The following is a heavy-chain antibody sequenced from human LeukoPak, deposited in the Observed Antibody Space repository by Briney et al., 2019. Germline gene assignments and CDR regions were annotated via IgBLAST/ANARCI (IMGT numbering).Heavy chain of an antibody. CDR1: GFTFSDYG. J-gene: IGHJ4*02. Sequence: PGGSLRLSCAASGFTFSDYGMHWVRQAPGKGLEWVTVISYDGSNKYYGDSVKGRFTISRDNSKNTLYLQMNSLRVKDTAVYYCARGGAHSSSSCDYWGQGTLVTVSS. CDR3: ARGGAHSSSSCDY. D-gene: IGHD6-13*01. V-gene: IGHV3-30*03. CDR2: ISYDGSNK.